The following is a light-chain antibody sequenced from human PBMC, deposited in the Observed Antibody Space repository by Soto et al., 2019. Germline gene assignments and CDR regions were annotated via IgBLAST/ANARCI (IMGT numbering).Light chain of an antibody. J-gene: IGLJ2*01. CDR3: SSYTCSSALHVV. Sequence: QSALTQPASVSGSPGQSITISCTGTSSDVGGYDYVSWYQHHPGKAPKLMIYDVTIRPSGVSNRFSGSKSGNTASLTISGLQAEDDADYFCSSYTCSSALHVVFGGGTKLTGL. CDR2: DVT. CDR1: SSDVGGYDY. V-gene: IGLV2-14*03.